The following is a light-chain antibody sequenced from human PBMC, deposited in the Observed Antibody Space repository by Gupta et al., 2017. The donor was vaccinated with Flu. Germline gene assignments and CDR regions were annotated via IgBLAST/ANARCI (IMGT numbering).Light chain of an antibody. V-gene: IGLV1-40*01. J-gene: IGLJ2*01. CDR2: GNS. Sequence: QSVLTHPPSVSGAPGQRVTISCTRISSNIGAGYDVHWYQQRPGTAPKLLIYGNSNRHSGGPDRFSGSKSGTSASMAITGLQAEDEADYYCQSYDSSLSGSVVFGGGTKLTVL. CDR1: SSNIGAGYD. CDR3: QSYDSSLSGSVV.